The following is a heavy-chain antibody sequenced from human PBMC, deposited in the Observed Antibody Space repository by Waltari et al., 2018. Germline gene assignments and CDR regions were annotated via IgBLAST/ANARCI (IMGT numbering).Heavy chain of an antibody. CDR2: IYSGGYT. Sequence: EVQLVESGGELVQPGGSLRLSCAASGFPVSSNSMSWVRQAPGKGLAWVSFIYSGGYTYYADSVKGRFTISRDNSQNTRYLQMNSLRAEDTAVYYCARLGWFGDRYYYYGMDVWGQGTTVTVSS. D-gene: IGHD3-10*01. J-gene: IGHJ6*02. CDR3: ARLGWFGDRYYYYGMDV. CDR1: GFPVSSNS. V-gene: IGHV3-66*04.